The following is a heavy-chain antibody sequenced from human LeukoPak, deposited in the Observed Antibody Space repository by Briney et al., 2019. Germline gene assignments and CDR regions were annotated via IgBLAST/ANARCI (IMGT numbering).Heavy chain of an antibody. CDR1: GYTFTSYG. D-gene: IGHD2-15*01. Sequence: GASVKVSCKASGYTFTSYGISWVRHAPGQGLEWMGWISTYNGNTNYAQKLQGRVTMTTDTSTNTAYMELRSLRSDDTALYYCARDNCSGGSCYYDYWGQGTLVTVSS. J-gene: IGHJ4*02. V-gene: IGHV1-18*04. CDR2: ISTYNGNT. CDR3: ARDNCSGGSCYYDY.